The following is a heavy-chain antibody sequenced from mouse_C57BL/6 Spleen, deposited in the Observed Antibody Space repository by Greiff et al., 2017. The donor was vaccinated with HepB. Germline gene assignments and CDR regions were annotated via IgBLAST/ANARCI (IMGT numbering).Heavy chain of an antibody. J-gene: IGHJ4*01. CDR1: GFTFSSYA. CDR3: ARDTTTVVARGAMDD. V-gene: IGHV5-4*01. Sequence: EVMLVESGGGLVKPGGSLKLSCAASGFTFSSYAMSWVRQTPEKRLEWVATISDGGSYTYYPDNVKGRFTISRDNAKNNLYLQMSHLKSEDTAMYYCARDTTTVVARGAMDDWGQGTSVTVAS. D-gene: IGHD1-1*01. CDR2: ISDGGSYT.